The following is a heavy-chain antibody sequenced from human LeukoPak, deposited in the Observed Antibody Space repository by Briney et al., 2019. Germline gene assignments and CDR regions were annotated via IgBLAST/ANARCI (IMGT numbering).Heavy chain of an antibody. D-gene: IGHD3-10*01. CDR1: GGTFSSYA. CDR3: ARDPYPGSGEDY. J-gene: IGHJ4*02. V-gene: IGHV1-69*13. CDR2: IIPIFGTA. Sequence: SVKVSCKASGGTFSSYAISWVRQPPGQGLEWMGGIIPIFGTANYAQKFQGRVTITADESTSTAYMELSSLRSEDTAVYYCARDPYPGSGEDYWGQGTLVTVSS.